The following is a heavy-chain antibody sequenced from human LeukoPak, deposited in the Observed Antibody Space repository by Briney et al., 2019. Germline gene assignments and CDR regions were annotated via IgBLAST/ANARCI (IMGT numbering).Heavy chain of an antibody. CDR2: INPSGGST. D-gene: IGHD3-22*01. CDR1: GYTFTSYY. V-gene: IGHV1-46*01. Sequence: ASVKVSCKASGYTFTSYYMHWVRQAPGQGLEWMGIINPSGGSTSYAQKFQGRVTITADKSTSTAYMELSSLRSEDTAVYYCARARYYYDSSGYDDYWGQGTLVTVSS. J-gene: IGHJ4*02. CDR3: ARARYYYDSSGYDDY.